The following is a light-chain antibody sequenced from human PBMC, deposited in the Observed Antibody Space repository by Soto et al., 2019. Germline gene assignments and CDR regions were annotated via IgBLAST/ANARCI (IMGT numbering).Light chain of an antibody. Sequence: EIVLTQSPATLSLSPGERATLSCRASQSVSSYLAWYQQKPGQAPRLLIYDASNRATGIPARFSGSGSGTDFTLTISSLEPEDFAVYYCQQRSNWTFGQGTKGISN. CDR2: DAS. J-gene: IGKJ1*01. CDR1: QSVSSY. CDR3: QQRSNWT. V-gene: IGKV3-11*01.